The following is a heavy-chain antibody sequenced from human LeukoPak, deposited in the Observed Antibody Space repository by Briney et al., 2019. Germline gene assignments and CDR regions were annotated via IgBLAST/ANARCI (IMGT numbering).Heavy chain of an antibody. D-gene: IGHD3-3*01. CDR2: ISAYNGNT. Sequence: ASVKVSCKASGYTFTSYGISWVRQAPGQGLEGMGWISAYNGNTNYAQKLQGRVTMTTDTSTSTAYMELRSLRSDDTAVYYCARWTDDFWSGYYEIDYWGQGTLVTVSS. V-gene: IGHV1-18*01. CDR1: GYTFTSYG. CDR3: ARWTDDFWSGYYEIDY. J-gene: IGHJ4*02.